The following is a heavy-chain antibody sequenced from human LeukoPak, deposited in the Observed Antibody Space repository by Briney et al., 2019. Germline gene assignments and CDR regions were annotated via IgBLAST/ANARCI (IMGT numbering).Heavy chain of an antibody. J-gene: IGHJ5*02. CDR2: IYTSGST. CDR1: GGSISSGSYY. CDR3: ARGYGSGSYYKRDNWFDP. D-gene: IGHD3-10*01. Sequence: SETLSLTCTVSGGSISSGSYYWSWIRQPAGKGLEWIGRIYTSGSTNYNPSLKSRVTISVDTSKNQFSLKLSSVTAADTAVYYCARGYGSGSYYKRDNWFDPWGQGTLVTVSS. V-gene: IGHV4-61*02.